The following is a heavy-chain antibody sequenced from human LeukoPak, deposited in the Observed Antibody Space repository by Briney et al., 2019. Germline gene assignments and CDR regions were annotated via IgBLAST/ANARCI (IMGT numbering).Heavy chain of an antibody. J-gene: IGHJ4*02. D-gene: IGHD3-9*01. CDR1: GYTFTSYG. V-gene: IGHV1-18*04. CDR2: ISAYNGNT. CDR3: ARDGGDDILTGYWAYFDY. Sequence: ASVKVSCKASGYTFTSYGISWVRQAPGRGLEWMGWISAYNGNTNYAQKLQGRVTMTTDTSTSTAYMELRSLRSDDTAVYYCARDGGDDILTGYWAYFDYWGQGALVTVSS.